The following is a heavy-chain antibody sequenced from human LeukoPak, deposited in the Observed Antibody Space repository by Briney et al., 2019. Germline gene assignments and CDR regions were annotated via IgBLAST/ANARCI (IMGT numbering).Heavy chain of an antibody. CDR3: VRRFDP. CDR2: ITSSGGST. V-gene: IGHV3-64D*06. Sequence: PGGSLRLSCSASGFTFNSYAMRWVRQAPGKGLEYVSAITSSGGSTYYVDAVKGRFTISRDNSKNTLFLQMSSLRAEDTAMYYCVRRFDPWGQGTLVTVSS. CDR1: GFTFNSYA. J-gene: IGHJ5*02.